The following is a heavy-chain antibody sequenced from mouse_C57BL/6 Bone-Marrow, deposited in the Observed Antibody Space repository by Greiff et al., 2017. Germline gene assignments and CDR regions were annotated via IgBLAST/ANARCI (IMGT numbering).Heavy chain of an antibody. J-gene: IGHJ2*01. Sequence: VQLVESGAELARPGASVKLSCKASGYTFTSYGISWVKQRTGQGLEWIGEIYPRSGNTYYNEKFKGKATLTADKSSSTAYMELRSLTSEDSAVYFCARRSPLLIDYWGQGTTLTVSS. CDR3: ARRSPLLIDY. CDR2: IYPRSGNT. D-gene: IGHD1-2*01. V-gene: IGHV1-81*01. CDR1: GYTFTSYG.